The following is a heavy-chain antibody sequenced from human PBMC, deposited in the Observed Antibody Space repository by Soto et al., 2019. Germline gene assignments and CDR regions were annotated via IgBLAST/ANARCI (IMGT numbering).Heavy chain of an antibody. V-gene: IGHV5-10-1*01. CDR3: ARLHAFDTDRGMDV. J-gene: IGHJ6*02. D-gene: IGHD3-16*01. Sequence: GESLKISCKGSGYSFTSYWIIRVRQMPGKGLEWMGRIDPSDSYTNYSPSFQGHVTISADKSISTAYLQWSSLKASGTAMYYCARLHAFDTDRGMDVWGQGTTVTVSS. CDR1: GYSFTSYW. CDR2: IDPSDSYT.